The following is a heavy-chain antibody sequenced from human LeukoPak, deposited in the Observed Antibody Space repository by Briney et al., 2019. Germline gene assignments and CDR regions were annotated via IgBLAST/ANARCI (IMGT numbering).Heavy chain of an antibody. D-gene: IGHD5-24*01. CDR3: ARVREAVELNAYYYMDV. J-gene: IGHJ6*03. V-gene: IGHV1-18*01. Sequence: ASVKVSCKASGCIFYSYGISWVRQAPGQGLEWMGWISPYSGNTDYSQKFQGRMSLTTDTPTNTAYMELRSLRSDDTAVYFCARVREAVELNAYYYMDVWGKGTTVTISS. CDR2: ISPYSGNT. CDR1: GCIFYSYG.